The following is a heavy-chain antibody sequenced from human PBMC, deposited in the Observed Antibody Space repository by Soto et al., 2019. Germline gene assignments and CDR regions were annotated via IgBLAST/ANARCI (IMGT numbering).Heavy chain of an antibody. CDR2: INHSGST. CDR3: ARGGRYCSGGSCHRTRGNWFDP. Sequence: SETLSLTCAVYGGSFSGYYWSWIRQPPGKGLEWIGEINHSGSTNYNPSLKSRVTISVDTSKNQFSLKLSSVTAADTAVYYCARGGRYCSGGSCHRTRGNWFDPWGQGTLVTVSS. J-gene: IGHJ5*02. CDR1: GGSFSGYY. V-gene: IGHV4-34*01. D-gene: IGHD2-15*01.